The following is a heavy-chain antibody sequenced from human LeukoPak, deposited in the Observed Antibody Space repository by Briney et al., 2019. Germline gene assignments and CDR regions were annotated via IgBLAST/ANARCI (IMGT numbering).Heavy chain of an antibody. D-gene: IGHD1-7*01. CDR3: ARELELRPYYGMDV. V-gene: IGHV1-2*02. CDR1: GYTFTGYY. J-gene: IGHJ6*02. CDR2: INPNSGGT. Sequence: ASVKVSCKASGYTFTGYYMHWVRQAPGQGLAWMGWINPNSGGTNYAQKFQGRVTMTRDTSISTAYMELSRLRSDDTAVYYCARELELRPYYGMDVWGQGTTVTVSS.